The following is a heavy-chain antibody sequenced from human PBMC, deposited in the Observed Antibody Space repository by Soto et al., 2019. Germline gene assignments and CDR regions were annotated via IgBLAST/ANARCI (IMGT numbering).Heavy chain of an antibody. J-gene: IGHJ6*02. V-gene: IGHV3-33*01. Sequence: EPFVESGGCVVQPGRSLRLSCAASGFSFSSYAMHWVRQAPGKGLEWVALIWHDGSTTSYADSVKGRFTISRDNSKNTHYLQMNNLRAEDTAVYYCARDVETTKANYYYYGMDVWGRGTPVTVSS. CDR2: IWHDGSTT. D-gene: IGHD5-18*01. CDR3: ARDVETTKANYYYYGMDV. CDR1: GFSFSSYA.